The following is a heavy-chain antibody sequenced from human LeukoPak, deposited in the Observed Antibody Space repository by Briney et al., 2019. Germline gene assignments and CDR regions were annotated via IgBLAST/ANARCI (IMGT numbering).Heavy chain of an antibody. V-gene: IGHV4-59*01. Sequence: SEILSLTCTVSGGSINNYYWSWVRQPPGKGLELIGYIYYSGSTNYNPSLKSRVTMSVDTSKNQFSLKVNSVTAADTAVYYCARRTGYYHGFDYWGQGTLVTVSS. D-gene: IGHD3/OR15-3a*01. CDR2: IYYSGST. CDR1: GGSINNYY. CDR3: ARRTGYYHGFDY. J-gene: IGHJ4*02.